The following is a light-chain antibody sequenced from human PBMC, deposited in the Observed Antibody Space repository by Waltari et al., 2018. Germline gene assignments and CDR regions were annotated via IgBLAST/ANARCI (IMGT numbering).Light chain of an antibody. CDR2: SAS. CDR3: QQNYSTLRT. V-gene: IGKV4-1*01. CDR1: QSVLYGANNKNY. Sequence: EMVLTQSRDSLAGPLGEGDTINCKSSQSVLYGANNKNYLAWYQQKPGQPPNLLIYSASTRQTQVPDRFSGSGSGTDFTLTVSSLQAEDVAVSYCQQNYSTLRTFGKGTKVKIK. J-gene: IGKJ1*01.